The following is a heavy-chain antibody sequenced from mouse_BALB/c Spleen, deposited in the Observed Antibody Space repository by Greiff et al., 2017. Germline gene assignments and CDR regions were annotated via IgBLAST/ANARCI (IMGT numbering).Heavy chain of an antibody. CDR2: ISSGGGST. Sequence: EVQLVESGGGLVKPGGSLKLSCAASGFAFSSYDMSWVRQTPEKRLEWVAYISSGGGSTYYPDTVKGRFTISRDNAKNTLYLQMSSLKSEDTAMYYCARHGDVYYGSSYSAWFAYWGQGTLVTVSA. J-gene: IGHJ3*01. CDR1: GFAFSSYD. CDR3: ARHGDVYYGSSYSAWFAY. V-gene: IGHV5-12-1*01. D-gene: IGHD1-1*01.